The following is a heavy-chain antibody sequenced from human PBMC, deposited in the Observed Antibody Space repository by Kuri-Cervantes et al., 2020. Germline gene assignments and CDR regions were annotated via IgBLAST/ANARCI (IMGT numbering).Heavy chain of an antibody. CDR1: GFTFNTNS. CDR3: ARGEQWLVPIDRYFGY. V-gene: IGHV3-21*01. D-gene: IGHD6-19*01. CDR2: ISSTGDYK. J-gene: IGHJ4*02. Sequence: GESLKISCAASGFTFNTNSMNWVRQAPGKGLEWVSSISSTGDYKYYADSVKGRFTISRDNAKNTLYLQMNSLRAEDTAVYYCARGEQWLVPIDRYFGYWGQGTLVTVSS.